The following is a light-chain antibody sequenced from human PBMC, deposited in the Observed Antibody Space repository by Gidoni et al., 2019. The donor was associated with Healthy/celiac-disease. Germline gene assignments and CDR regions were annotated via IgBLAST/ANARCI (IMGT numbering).Light chain of an antibody. CDR2: SNN. CDR1: SSNIGSNT. J-gene: IGLJ3*02. V-gene: IGLV1-44*01. CDR3: AAWDDSLNGWV. Sequence: QSVLTQPTSASGTTGQMVTIYCSGRSSNIGSNTVNCYQHLQGTAPKILIYSNNLRPSGVPDLFSGSKSGTSASLAISGLQSEDEADYYCAAWDDSLNGWVFGGGTKLTVL.